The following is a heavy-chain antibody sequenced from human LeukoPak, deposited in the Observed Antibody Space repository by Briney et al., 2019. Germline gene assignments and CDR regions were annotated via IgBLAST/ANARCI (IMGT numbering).Heavy chain of an antibody. V-gene: IGHV4-4*07. J-gene: IGHJ5*02. CDR3: ARVLYCSSTSCYGEDWFDP. CDR2: IYTSGST. CDR1: GGSISSYY. D-gene: IGHD2-2*01. Sequence: SETLSLTCTVSGGSISSYYWSWIRQPAGKGLEWIGRIYTSGSTNYNPSLKSRVTISVDRSKNQFSLKLSSVTAADTAVYYCARVLYCSSTSCYGEDWFDPWGQGTLVTVSS.